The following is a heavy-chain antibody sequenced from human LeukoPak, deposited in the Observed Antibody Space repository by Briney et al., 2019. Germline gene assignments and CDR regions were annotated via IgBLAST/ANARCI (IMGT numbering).Heavy chain of an antibody. CDR2: ISYDGSNK. Sequence: GRSLRLSYAASGFTFSSYAMHWRRQAPGKGLGRVAVISYDGSNKYYADSVKDRFTISRDNSKNTLYLQMNSLRAEDTAVYYCAREYPTTYYYYGMDVWGQGTTVTVSS. V-gene: IGHV3-30*04. CDR1: GFTFSSYA. J-gene: IGHJ6*02. D-gene: IGHD1-14*01. CDR3: AREYPTTYYYYGMDV.